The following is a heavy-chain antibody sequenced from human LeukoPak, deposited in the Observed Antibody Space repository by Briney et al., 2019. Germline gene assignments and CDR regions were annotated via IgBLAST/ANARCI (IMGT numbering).Heavy chain of an antibody. CDR1: GFTFTSSA. CDR3: ARGGDPHYGMDV. V-gene: IGHV1-58*01. Sequence: SVKVSCKASGFTFTSSAVQWVRQARGQRLEWIGWIVVGSGNTNYAQKFQERVTITRDMSTSTAYMELSSVTAADTAVYYCARGGDPHYGMDVXXXGXTVTXXS. CDR2: IVVGSGNT. D-gene: IGHD2-21*01. J-gene: IGHJ6*01.